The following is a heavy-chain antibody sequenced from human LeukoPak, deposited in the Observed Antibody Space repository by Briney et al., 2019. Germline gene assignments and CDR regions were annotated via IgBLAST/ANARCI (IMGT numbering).Heavy chain of an antibody. CDR1: EFIFRNYW. D-gene: IGHD5-24*01. J-gene: IGHJ4*02. V-gene: IGHV3-7*04. Sequence: GGSLRLSCAASEFIFRNYWMVWVRQAPGKGLEWVANIKHDGTETNYVDSVKGRFTISRDNAKKSLYLQMNSLRAEDSAVYYCATDRDGYRKNWYRFHYWGQGTRVAVSS. CDR3: ATDRDGYRKNWYRFHY. CDR2: IKHDGTET.